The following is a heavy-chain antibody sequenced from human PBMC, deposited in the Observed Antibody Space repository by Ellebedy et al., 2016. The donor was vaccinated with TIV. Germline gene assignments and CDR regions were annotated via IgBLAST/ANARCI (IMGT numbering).Heavy chain of an antibody. V-gene: IGHV4-59*11. Sequence: SETLSLTXTVAGGSISSHYWSWIRQPPGKGLEWIGYLYYSGSTNYNPSLKSRVTISVDTSKKQFSLRLNSVTTADTAVYFDLWGRGTLVTVSS. CDR2: LYYSGST. CDR1: GGSISSHY. CDR3: L. J-gene: IGHJ2*01.